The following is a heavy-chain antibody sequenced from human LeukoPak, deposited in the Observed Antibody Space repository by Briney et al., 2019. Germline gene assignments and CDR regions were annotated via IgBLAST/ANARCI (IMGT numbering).Heavy chain of an antibody. V-gene: IGHV3-23*01. CDR3: AKVVYYYDSSGYYYGYYFDY. D-gene: IGHD3-22*01. Sequence: GGSLRLSCAASGFIFSSYSMSWVRQAPGKGLEWVSVITGSGGNTYYADSVKGRFTISRDNSKNTLYLQMNSLRAEDTAVYYCAKVVYYYDSSGYYYGYYFDYWGQGTLVTVSS. CDR2: ITGSGGNT. CDR1: GFIFSSYS. J-gene: IGHJ4*02.